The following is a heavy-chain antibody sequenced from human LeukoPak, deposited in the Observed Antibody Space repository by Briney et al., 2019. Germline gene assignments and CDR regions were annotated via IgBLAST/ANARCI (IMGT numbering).Heavy chain of an antibody. CDR1: GFTLSSYG. V-gene: IGHV3-30*18. J-gene: IGHJ6*04. Sequence: GGSLRLSCAASGFTLSSYGIHWVRQAPGKGLEWVAVISYDGSNKYFADSVKGRFTISRDNSKNTLYLQMSSLRAEDTAVYYCSKDLQTGDDVSLYYYYYGMDVWGKGTTVTVSS. D-gene: IGHD7-27*01. CDR2: ISYDGSNK. CDR3: SKDLQTGDDVSLYYYYYGMDV.